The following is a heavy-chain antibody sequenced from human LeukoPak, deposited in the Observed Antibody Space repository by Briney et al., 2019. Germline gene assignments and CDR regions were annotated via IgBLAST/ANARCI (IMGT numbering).Heavy chain of an antibody. CDR2: ISGSGGST. CDR1: GFTFSSYA. J-gene: IGHJ4*02. D-gene: IGHD1-7*01. Sequence: GGSLRLSCAASGFTFSSYAMSWVRQAPGVGLEWVSAISGSGGSTYYADSVKGRFTISRDNSKNTLYLQMNSLRAEDTAVYYCAKDRDWNYGQIDYWGQGTLVTVSS. CDR3: AKDRDWNYGQIDY. V-gene: IGHV3-23*01.